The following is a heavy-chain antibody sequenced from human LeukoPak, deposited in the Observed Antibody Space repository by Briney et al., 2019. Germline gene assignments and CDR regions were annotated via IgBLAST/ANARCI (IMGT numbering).Heavy chain of an antibody. CDR2: IIPIFGTA. CDR3: AKDGDCSGASCYDY. V-gene: IGHV1-69*01. CDR1: GGTFSSCA. D-gene: IGHD2-15*01. Sequence: ASVKVSCKASGGTFSSCAISWVRQAPGQGREWMGGIIPIFGTANYAQKFQGRVTITADESTSTAYMELSSLRSEDTAVYYCAKDGDCSGASCYDYWGQGTLVTVSS. J-gene: IGHJ4*02.